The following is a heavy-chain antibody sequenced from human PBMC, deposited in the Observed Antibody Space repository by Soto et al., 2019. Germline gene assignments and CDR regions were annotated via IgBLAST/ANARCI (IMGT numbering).Heavy chain of an antibody. V-gene: IGHV4-39*01. J-gene: IGHJ5*01. D-gene: IGHD3-22*01. Sequence: SDALSLACTKSRGLRSSSAYYWGWIRQPPGKGLEWIGSIYYSGSTHYNPSLQSRVTISIDTSRNQFSLKLTSVTAEDPAVYFCARQSYDTGWSDCWAQATLVTVPS. CDR3: ARQSYDTGWSDC. CDR1: RGLRSSSAYY. CDR2: IYYSGST.